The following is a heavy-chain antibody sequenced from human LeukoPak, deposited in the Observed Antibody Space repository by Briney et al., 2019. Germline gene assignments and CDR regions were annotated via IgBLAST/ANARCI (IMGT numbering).Heavy chain of an antibody. CDR1: GFTFSSSA. Sequence: GGSLRLSCSASGFTFSSSAMHWVRQAPGKGLEWVSGISGSGGSTYYADSVKGRFTISRDNSKNTLYLQMNSLRAEDTAIYYCAKEAGYYGSGTNYYYGVDVWGQGTTVTVSS. J-gene: IGHJ6*02. CDR2: ISGSGGST. CDR3: AKEAGYYGSGTNYYYGVDV. V-gene: IGHV3-23*01. D-gene: IGHD3-10*01.